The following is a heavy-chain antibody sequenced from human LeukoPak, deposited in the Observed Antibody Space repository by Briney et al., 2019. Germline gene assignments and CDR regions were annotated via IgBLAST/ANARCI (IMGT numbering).Heavy chain of an antibody. CDR1: GFTFSTHD. CDR3: TSHTGTGDAFRPFHI. CDR2: INSRSSTI. Sequence: GGSLRLSRAASGFTFSTHDVNWVRQAPGKGLEWVSFINSRSSTIYYADPVKGRFTISRDNAKNSLYLQMNSLRAEDTAVYYCTSHTGTGDAFRPFHIWGQGTMVTVSS. D-gene: IGHD2-21*02. J-gene: IGHJ3*02. V-gene: IGHV3-48*04.